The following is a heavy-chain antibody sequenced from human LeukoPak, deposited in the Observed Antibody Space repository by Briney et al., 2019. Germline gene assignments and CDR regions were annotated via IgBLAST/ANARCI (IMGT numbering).Heavy chain of an antibody. CDR2: INPNNGGT. CDR3: ARDPVGRWSPDLDY. Sequence: GASVKVSCKASGYTFTSYGISWVRQAPGQGLEWMGWINPNNGGTNYAQMFQGRVTMTRDTSISTAYMELSRLRSDDTAVYYCARDPVGRWSPDLDYWGQGTLVTVSS. J-gene: IGHJ4*02. V-gene: IGHV1-2*02. CDR1: GYTFTSYG. D-gene: IGHD1-26*01.